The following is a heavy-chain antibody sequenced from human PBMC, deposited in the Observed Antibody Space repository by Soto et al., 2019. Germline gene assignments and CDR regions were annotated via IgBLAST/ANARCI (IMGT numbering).Heavy chain of an antibody. Sequence: ASVKVSCKASGYTFTSYAIHWVRQAPGQRLEWMGWINAGNGNTKYSQKFQGRVTITRDTSASTAYMELSSLRSEDTAVYYCARAQTIVGATFDYWGQGTLVTV. CDR3: ARAQTIVGATFDY. CDR1: GYTFTSYA. CDR2: INAGNGNT. V-gene: IGHV1-3*01. D-gene: IGHD1-26*01. J-gene: IGHJ4*02.